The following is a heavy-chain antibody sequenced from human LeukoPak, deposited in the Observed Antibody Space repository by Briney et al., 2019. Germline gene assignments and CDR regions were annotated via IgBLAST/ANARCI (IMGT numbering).Heavy chain of an antibody. D-gene: IGHD5-12*01. J-gene: IGHJ4*02. Sequence: TSGTLSLTCTVSSGSIFSSNWWSWVRQPPGKGLEWIGQIFHSGSTSYNPSLKSRVTISVDTSKNQFSLKLSSVTAADTAVYYCARSGSGYLRYYFDYWGQGTLVTVSS. CDR1: SGSIFSSNW. CDR3: ARSGSGYLRYYFDY. CDR2: IFHSGST. V-gene: IGHV4-4*02.